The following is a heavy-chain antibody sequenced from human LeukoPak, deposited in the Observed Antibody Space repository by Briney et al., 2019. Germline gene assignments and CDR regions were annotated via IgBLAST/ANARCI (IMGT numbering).Heavy chain of an antibody. J-gene: IGHJ4*02. Sequence: PSETLSLTCTVSGGSISSYYWSWIRQPPGKGLEWIGYIYYSGSTNYNPSLKSRVTISVDTSKNQFSLKLTSVTAADTAVYYCARGVPEYYDFWSGYFYYFDYWGWGTLVTVSS. V-gene: IGHV4-59*01. CDR3: ARGVPEYYDFWSGYFYYFDY. D-gene: IGHD3-3*01. CDR1: GGSISSYY. CDR2: IYYSGST.